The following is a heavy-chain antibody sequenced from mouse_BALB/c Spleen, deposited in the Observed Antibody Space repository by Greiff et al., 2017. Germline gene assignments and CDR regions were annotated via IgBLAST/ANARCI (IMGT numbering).Heavy chain of an antibody. CDR3: ARYNYYGSSYAMDY. D-gene: IGHD1-1*01. Sequence: QVQLQQSGPGLVAPSQSLSITCTVSGFSLTSYGVHWVRQPPGKGLEWLVVIWSDGSTTYNSALKSRLSISKDNSKSQVFLKMNSLQTDDTAMYYCARYNYYGSSYAMDYWGQGTSVTVSS. CDR2: IWSDGST. CDR1: GFSLTSYG. J-gene: IGHJ4*01. V-gene: IGHV2-6*03.